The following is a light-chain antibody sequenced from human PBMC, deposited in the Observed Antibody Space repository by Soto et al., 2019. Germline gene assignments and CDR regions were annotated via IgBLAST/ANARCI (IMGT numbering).Light chain of an antibody. Sequence: DIVMTQSPATLSVAPGERVTFSCRASQGVSRKLAWYQHKPGQAPRLLISGASTGATGIPARFSGSGSGSEFTLTINGLQPEDFATYYCQQAASFPITFGQGTRLEIK. J-gene: IGKJ5*01. CDR3: QQAASFPIT. CDR2: GAS. CDR1: QGVSRK. V-gene: IGKV3-15*01.